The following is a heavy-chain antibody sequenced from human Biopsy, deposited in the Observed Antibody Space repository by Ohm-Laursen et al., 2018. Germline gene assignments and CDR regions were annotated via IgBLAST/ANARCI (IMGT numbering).Heavy chain of an antibody. D-gene: IGHD3-3*01. CDR1: GFSFRTYW. V-gene: IGHV3-7*01. CDR2: INQHGSET. J-gene: IGHJ5*02. CDR3: FFFFLLLSVFDL. Sequence: SLRLSCAASGFSFRTYWMTWVRQAPGKGLEWVANINQHGSETNYVDSVKGRFTISRDNAKNSVYLQMNSLRVEDTAFFYFFFFFLLLSVFDLWGQGTLVTVSS.